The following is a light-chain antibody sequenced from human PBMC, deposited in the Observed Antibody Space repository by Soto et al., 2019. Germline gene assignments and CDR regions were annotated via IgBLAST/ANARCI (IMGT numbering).Light chain of an antibody. Sequence: QSALTQPASVSGSPGQSITISCTGTRSDVGGYESVSWYQQYPGKAPKLMIYDVSNRPSGVSDRFSGSKSGNTASLTISRLQAEDEADYYCSSFASINTPYLFGTGTKVTVL. J-gene: IGLJ1*01. V-gene: IGLV2-14*01. CDR3: SSFASINTPYL. CDR1: RSDVGGYES. CDR2: DVS.